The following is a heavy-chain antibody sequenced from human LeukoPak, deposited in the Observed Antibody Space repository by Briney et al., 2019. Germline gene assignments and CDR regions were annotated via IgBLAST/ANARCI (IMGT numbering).Heavy chain of an antibody. V-gene: IGHV3-30*18. J-gene: IGHJ4*02. Sequence: PGRSLRLSCAASGFTFSSYGMHWVRQAPGKGLEWVAVISYDGSNKYYADSVKGRFTISRDNSKNTLHLQMNSLRAEDTAVYYCAKDLRGCSSTSCYEGTNWGQGTLVTVSS. CDR2: ISYDGSNK. CDR1: GFTFSSYG. D-gene: IGHD2-2*01. CDR3: AKDLRGCSSTSCYEGTN.